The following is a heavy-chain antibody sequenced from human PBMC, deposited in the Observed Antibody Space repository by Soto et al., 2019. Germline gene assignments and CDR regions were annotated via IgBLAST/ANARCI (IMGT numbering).Heavy chain of an antibody. Sequence: GGSLRLSCAASGFTFSSYSMNWVRQAPGKGLEWVSSISSSSSYIYYADSVKGRFTISRDNAKNSLYLQMNSRRAEDTAVYYCARDTPPGFYYGMDVWGQGTTVTVSS. CDR2: ISSSSSYI. CDR3: ARDTPPGFYYGMDV. J-gene: IGHJ6*02. CDR1: GFTFSSYS. V-gene: IGHV3-21*01.